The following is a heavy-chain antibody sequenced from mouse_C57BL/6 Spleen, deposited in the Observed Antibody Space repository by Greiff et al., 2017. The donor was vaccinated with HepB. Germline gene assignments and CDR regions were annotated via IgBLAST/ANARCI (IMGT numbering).Heavy chain of an antibody. CDR3: ARQRYDGYYYYAMDY. Sequence: QVQLQQPGAELVKPGASVKMSCKASGYTFTSYWITWVKQRPGQGLEWIGDIYPGSGSTNYNEKFKSKATLTVDTSSSTAYMQLSSLTSEDSAVYYCARQRYDGYYYYAMDYWGQGTSVTVSS. CDR2: IYPGSGST. D-gene: IGHD2-3*01. CDR1: GYTFTSYW. J-gene: IGHJ4*01. V-gene: IGHV1-55*01.